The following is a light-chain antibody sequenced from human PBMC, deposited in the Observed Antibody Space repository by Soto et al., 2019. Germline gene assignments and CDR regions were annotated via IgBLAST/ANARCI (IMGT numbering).Light chain of an antibody. CDR1: SSDVGGYDY. CDR2: DVS. CDR3: SSYTSSSTVI. Sequence: QSALTQPASVSGSPGQSITISCTGTSSDVGGYDYVSWYQQCPGKAPKLMIYDVSYRPSGVSNRFSGPKSGNTASLTISGLQAEDEADYFCSSYTSSSTVIFGGGTKVTVL. V-gene: IGLV2-14*01. J-gene: IGLJ2*01.